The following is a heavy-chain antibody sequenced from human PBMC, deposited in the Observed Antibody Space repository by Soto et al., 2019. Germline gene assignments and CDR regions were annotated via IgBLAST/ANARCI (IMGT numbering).Heavy chain of an antibody. CDR1: GFDFNKYA. Sequence: GESLRLSCAAFGFDFNKYAMTWVRQAPGKGLQWVSSITSNGDSTYYADSVKGRFTTSRDNSKNTLYLQMNSLRADDTAVFYCAKDSPSYTTSPFYFDSWGQGTLVTVSS. J-gene: IGHJ4*02. CDR2: ITSNGDST. V-gene: IGHV3-23*01. D-gene: IGHD2-2*02. CDR3: AKDSPSYTTSPFYFDS.